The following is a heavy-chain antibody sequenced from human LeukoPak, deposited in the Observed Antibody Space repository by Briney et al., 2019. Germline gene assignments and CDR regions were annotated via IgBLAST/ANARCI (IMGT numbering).Heavy chain of an antibody. CDR2: IYYSGTT. Sequence: SETLSLTCTVSGDSIRNYYWNWIRQPPGKGLEWIGFIYYSGTTNYNPSLKSRVSISVDTSKNQFSLKLTSVTAADTAVYYCARVTIQSLAFDYWGQGTPVTVSS. V-gene: IGHV4-59*01. CDR1: GDSIRNYY. D-gene: IGHD5-18*01. J-gene: IGHJ4*02. CDR3: ARVTIQSLAFDY.